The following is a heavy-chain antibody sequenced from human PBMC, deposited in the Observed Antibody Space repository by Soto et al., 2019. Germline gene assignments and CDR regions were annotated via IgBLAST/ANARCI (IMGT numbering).Heavy chain of an antibody. Sequence: PGESLKISCNGSEYSFSTHWIGWVRQMPGKGLEWMGIIYPGGSDTRYSPSFQGQVTISADKSINTTYLQWSCLKASDTAMYYCVRNDYRGNSVDYWGQGTLVTVSS. CDR2: IYPGGSDT. D-gene: IGHD4-17*01. J-gene: IGHJ4*02. V-gene: IGHV5-51*01. CDR1: EYSFSTHW. CDR3: VRNDYRGNSVDY.